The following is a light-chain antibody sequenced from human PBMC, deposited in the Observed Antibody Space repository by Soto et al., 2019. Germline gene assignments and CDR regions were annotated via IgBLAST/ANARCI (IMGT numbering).Light chain of an antibody. V-gene: IGKV3-15*01. CDR3: HQYNDWPSIT. CDR1: QRVASH. Sequence: EIVMTQSPATLSVSPGESATLSCRASQRVASHLAWYQQKPGQAPRLLIFGASVRATGIPARFSGSGSGTEFVLTIDRLQSEDFAVYYCHQYNDWPSITFGQGTRLEI. J-gene: IGKJ5*01. CDR2: GAS.